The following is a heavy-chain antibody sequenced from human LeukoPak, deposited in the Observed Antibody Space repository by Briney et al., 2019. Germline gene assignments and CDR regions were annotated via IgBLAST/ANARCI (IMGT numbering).Heavy chain of an antibody. CDR1: GGSFSGYY. D-gene: IGHD2-21*02. V-gene: IGHV4-34*01. Sequence: SETLSLTCAVYGGSFSGYYWSWIRHPPGKGLELIWEINQSGSTNYNPSLKSRVTISVDTSKNQFSLKLSSVTAADTAVYYCARVSVHCGGDCYFDYWGQGTLVTVSS. J-gene: IGHJ4*02. CDR2: INQSGST. CDR3: ARVSVHCGGDCYFDY.